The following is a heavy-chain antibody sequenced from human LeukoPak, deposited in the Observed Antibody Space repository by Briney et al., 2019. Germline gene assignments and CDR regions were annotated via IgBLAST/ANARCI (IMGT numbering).Heavy chain of an antibody. CDR3: ARVLTGESGYYYYFDY. D-gene: IGHD3-22*01. V-gene: IGHV4-38-2*02. CDR2: IYHSGST. Sequence: RSETLSLTCSFSGYSISSGYYWGWIRQPPGKGLEWIGSIYHSGSTYYNPSLKSRVTISVDTSKDQYSLKLSSVTAADTAVYYCARVLTGESGYYYYFDYWGQGTLVTVSS. J-gene: IGHJ4*02. CDR1: GYSISSGYY.